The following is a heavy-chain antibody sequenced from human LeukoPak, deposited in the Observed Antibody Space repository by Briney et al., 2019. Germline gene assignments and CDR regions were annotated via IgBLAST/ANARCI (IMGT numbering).Heavy chain of an antibody. CDR3: ARMITATYAFDI. D-gene: IGHD3-16*01. CDR2: IYYSGST. CDR1: GGSFSGYY. V-gene: IGHV4-31*11. J-gene: IGHJ3*02. Sequence: SETLSLTCAVYGGSFSGYYWSWIRQHPGKGLEWIGYIYYSGSTYYNPSLKSRVTISVDTSKNQFSLKLSSVTAADTAVYYCARMITATYAFDIWGQGTMVTVSS.